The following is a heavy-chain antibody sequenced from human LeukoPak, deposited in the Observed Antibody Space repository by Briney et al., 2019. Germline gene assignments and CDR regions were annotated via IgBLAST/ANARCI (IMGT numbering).Heavy chain of an antibody. CDR3: AKAGVPTTVTTPIDY. Sequence: PGGSLRLSCAASGFTFSSYSMNWVRQAPGKGLEWVSAISGSGGSTYYADSVKGRFTISRDNSKNTLYLQMNSLRAEDTAVYYCAKAGVPTTVTTPIDYWGQGTLVTVSS. V-gene: IGHV3-23*01. J-gene: IGHJ4*02. CDR2: ISGSGGST. D-gene: IGHD4-17*01. CDR1: GFTFSSYS.